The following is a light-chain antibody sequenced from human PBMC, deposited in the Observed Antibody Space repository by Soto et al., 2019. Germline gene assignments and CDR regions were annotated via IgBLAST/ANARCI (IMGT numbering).Light chain of an antibody. J-gene: IGKJ5*01. CDR1: QSVSSH. CDR3: QQRSNWPPIT. V-gene: IGKV3-11*01. Sequence: EIVLTQSPATLSLSPVERATLSRRSSQSVSSHLAWYQQKPGQAPRLLIYDASTRATGIPARCSGSGSGTEFTLPISSLEPEDFAVYYCQQRSNWPPITFGQGTRLEIK. CDR2: DAS.